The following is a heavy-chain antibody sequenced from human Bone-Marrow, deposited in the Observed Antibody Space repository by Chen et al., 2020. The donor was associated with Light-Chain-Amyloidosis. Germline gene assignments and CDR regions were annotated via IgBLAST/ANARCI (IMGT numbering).Heavy chain of an antibody. J-gene: IGHJ4*02. V-gene: IGHV4-30-4*01. D-gene: IGHD3-3*01. CDR2: IYYSGSS. Sequence: QVQLQVSGPGLVKPSQTLSLTCTVSGGSISSGDYYWSWIRQPPGKGLEWIGYIYYSGSSHFHPSLKSRFTMSLDTSKNQFSLKLNSVTAADTAVFYCARGDYDLGYFDYWGQGMLVTVSS. CDR1: GGSISSGDYY. CDR3: ARGDYDLGYFDY.